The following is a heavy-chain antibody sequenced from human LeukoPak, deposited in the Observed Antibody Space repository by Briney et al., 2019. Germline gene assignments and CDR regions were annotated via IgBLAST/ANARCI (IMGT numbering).Heavy chain of an antibody. Sequence: GGSLRLSCAASGFTFSGYSMNWVRQAPGKGLEWVSSISSSSSYIYYADSVKGRFTISRDNAKNSLYLQMNSLRAEDTAVYYCARELVQLERHDAFDIWGQGTMVTVSS. D-gene: IGHD1-1*01. CDR2: ISSSSSYI. CDR3: ARELVQLERHDAFDI. J-gene: IGHJ3*02. V-gene: IGHV3-21*01. CDR1: GFTFSGYS.